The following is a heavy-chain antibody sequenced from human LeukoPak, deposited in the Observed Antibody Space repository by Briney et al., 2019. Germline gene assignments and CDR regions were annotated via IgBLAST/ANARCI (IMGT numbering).Heavy chain of an antibody. CDR2: IYPGDSDT. J-gene: IGHJ4*02. Sequence: GESLKISCKASGYTFTSYWIGWVRQMPGKGLEWMGIIYPGDSDTRYSPSFQGQVTFSADKSLSTVYLQWSGLKASDTAMYYCARVLGVRPATATLDYFDCWGQGTLVTVSS. V-gene: IGHV5-51*01. D-gene: IGHD6-25*01. CDR1: GYTFTSYW. CDR3: ARVLGVRPATATLDYFDC.